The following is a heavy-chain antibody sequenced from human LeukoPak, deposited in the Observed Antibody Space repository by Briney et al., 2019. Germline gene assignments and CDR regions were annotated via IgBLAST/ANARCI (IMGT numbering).Heavy chain of an antibody. CDR2: LSYDGSNK. V-gene: IGHV3-30*03. CDR1: GFTFSSYG. Sequence: GGSLRLSCAASGFTFSSYGMHWVRQAPGKGLEWVAILSYDGSNKYYADSVKGRFTISRDNAKNSLYLQMNSLRAEDTAVYYCARDLRDLEYSSSDPYYYYYMDVWGKGTTVTVSS. J-gene: IGHJ6*03. CDR3: ARDLRDLEYSSSDPYYYYYMDV. D-gene: IGHD6-6*01.